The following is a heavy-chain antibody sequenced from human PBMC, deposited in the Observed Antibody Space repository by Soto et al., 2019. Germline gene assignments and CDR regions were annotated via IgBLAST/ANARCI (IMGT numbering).Heavy chain of an antibody. J-gene: IGHJ3*02. CDR1: GYSFTSYW. D-gene: IGHD1-1*01. CDR3: AIAALERPEGFQDAFDI. Sequence: GESLKISCKGSGYSFTSYWIGWVRQMPGKGLEWMGIIYPGDSDTRYSPSFQGQVTISADKSISTAYLQWSSLKASDTAMYYCAIAALERPEGFQDAFDIWGQGTMVTVSS. V-gene: IGHV5-51*01. CDR2: IYPGDSDT.